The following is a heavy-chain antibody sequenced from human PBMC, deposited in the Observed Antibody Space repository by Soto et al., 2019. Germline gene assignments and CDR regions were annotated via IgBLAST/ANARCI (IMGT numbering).Heavy chain of an antibody. CDR3: TSFIGYTSGWYPF. J-gene: IGHJ4*02. D-gene: IGHD6-19*01. CDR1: GYTFSTYD. Sequence: QVQLVQSGAEVKKPGASVKVSCKASGYTFSTYDINWVRQATGQGLEWMGWMDPKSGNTAYAQKFPGRVTLTRNTSKSTAYMELSSLRSEDTAVHYCTSFIGYTSGWYPFWGQGTLVTVSS. V-gene: IGHV1-8*01. CDR2: MDPKSGNT.